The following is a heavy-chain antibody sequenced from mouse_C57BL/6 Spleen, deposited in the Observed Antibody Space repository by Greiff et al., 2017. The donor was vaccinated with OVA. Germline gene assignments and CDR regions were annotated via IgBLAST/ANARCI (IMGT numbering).Heavy chain of an antibody. V-gene: IGHV5-4*01. J-gene: IGHJ2*01. CDR3: ARDRDDYDFDY. Sequence: EVKLMESGGGLVKPGGSLKLSCAASGFTFSSYAMSWVRQTPEKRLEWVATISDGGSYTYYPDNVKGRFTISRDNAKNNLYLQMSHLKSEDTAMYYCARDRDDYDFDYWGQGTTLTVSS. CDR1: GFTFSSYA. CDR2: ISDGGSYT. D-gene: IGHD2-4*01.